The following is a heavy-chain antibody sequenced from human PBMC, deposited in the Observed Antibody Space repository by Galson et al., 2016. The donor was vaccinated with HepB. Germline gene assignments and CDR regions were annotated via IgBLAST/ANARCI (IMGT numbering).Heavy chain of an antibody. D-gene: IGHD2-8*01. CDR2: IYHTGTT. V-gene: IGHV4-4*02. CDR3: ARASVTPGTRMVFDS. J-gene: IGHJ5*01. CDR1: GASITSSNW. Sequence: SETLSLTCDVSGASITSSNWWTWVLQAPGKGLEWSGEIYHTGTTNNNPSLLSRFTMSINTSRNHFSLNLNSVTAADTAVYYGARASVTPGTRMVFDSWGQGILVTVSS.